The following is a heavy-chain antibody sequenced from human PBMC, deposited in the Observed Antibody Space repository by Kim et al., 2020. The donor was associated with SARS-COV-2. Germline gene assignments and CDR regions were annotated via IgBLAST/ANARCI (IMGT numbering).Heavy chain of an antibody. D-gene: IGHD1-26*01. J-gene: IGHJ1*01. Sequence: ASVKVSCKASGYTFTSYAMHWVRKAPGQRLEWMGWINAGNGNTKYSQKFQGRVTITRDTSASTAYMELSSLRSEDTAVYYCARDKGVGAVPEHWGQGTLVTVSS. CDR2: INAGNGNT. CDR1: GYTFTSYA. V-gene: IGHV1-3*01. CDR3: ARDKGVGAVPEH.